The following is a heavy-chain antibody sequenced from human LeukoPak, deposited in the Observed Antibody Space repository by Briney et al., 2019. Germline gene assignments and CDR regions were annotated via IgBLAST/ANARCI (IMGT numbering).Heavy chain of an antibody. CDR3: ARGYCSGDCFTLFDY. Sequence: EASVKVSCKASGYMFTGYYMHWVRQAPGQGFEWMGWINPNSGGTNYAQKFQGRVTMTRDTSISTAYMELSSLRSDDTAVYYCARGYCSGDCFTLFDYWGQGTLVTVSS. CDR2: INPNSGGT. V-gene: IGHV1-2*02. J-gene: IGHJ4*02. D-gene: IGHD2-21*02. CDR1: GYMFTGYY.